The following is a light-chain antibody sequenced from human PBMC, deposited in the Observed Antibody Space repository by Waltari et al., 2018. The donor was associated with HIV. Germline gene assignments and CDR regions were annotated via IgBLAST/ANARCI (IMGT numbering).Light chain of an antibody. V-gene: IGKV1-9*01. CDR1: QGVGRY. Sequence: DILLTQSPSFLSASVGDRVSISCRASQGVGRYLAWYQQKLGKAPKLLIYAASALQSGVPSRFSGSGSGTEFTLTISSLQPEDFATYYCQQLNGYPRTFGQGTKVERK. J-gene: IGKJ1*01. CDR2: AAS. CDR3: QQLNGYPRT.